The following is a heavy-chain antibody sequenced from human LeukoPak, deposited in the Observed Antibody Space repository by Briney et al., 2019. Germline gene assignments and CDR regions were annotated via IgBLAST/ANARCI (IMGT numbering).Heavy chain of an antibody. V-gene: IGHV3-23*01. J-gene: IGHJ4*02. D-gene: IGHD3-22*01. CDR2: FSGSGGST. Sequence: GGSRGPSWPASGFTFSSYARAWVGRAQGKGLKWVSAFSGSGGSTYYADSVKGRFTISRDNSKNTLYLQMNSLRAEDTAVYYCAKGDTYYYDSSGYTFDYWGQGTLVTVSS. CDR3: AKGDTYYYDSSGYTFDY. CDR1: GFTFSSYA.